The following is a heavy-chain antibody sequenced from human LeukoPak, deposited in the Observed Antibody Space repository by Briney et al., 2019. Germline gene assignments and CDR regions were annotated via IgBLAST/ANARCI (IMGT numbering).Heavy chain of an antibody. CDR2: IYYSGST. Sequence: ASETLSLTCTVSGGSISRSSYYWGWIRQPPGKGLEWIGNIYYSGSTYYKPSLKSRVTISVDTSKNQFSLKLSSVTAADTAVYYCARDLVGLGIRNYMDVWGKGTTVTVSS. CDR3: ARDLVGLGIRNYMDV. D-gene: IGHD7-27*01. CDR1: GGSISRSSYY. J-gene: IGHJ6*03. V-gene: IGHV4-39*07.